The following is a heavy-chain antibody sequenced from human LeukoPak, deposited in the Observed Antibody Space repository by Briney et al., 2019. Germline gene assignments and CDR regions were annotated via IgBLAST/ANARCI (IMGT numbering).Heavy chain of an antibody. CDR1: GGSFSGYY. Sequence: PSETLSLTCAVYGGSFSGYYWSWTRQPPGKGLEWIGEINHSGSTNYNPSLKSRVTISVDTSKNQFSLKLSSVTPAATAVYYCARARLVKLRQQLVPREYFDLWGRGTLVTVSS. J-gene: IGHJ2*01. V-gene: IGHV4-34*01. D-gene: IGHD6-13*01. CDR3: ARARLVKLRQQLVPREYFDL. CDR2: INHSGST.